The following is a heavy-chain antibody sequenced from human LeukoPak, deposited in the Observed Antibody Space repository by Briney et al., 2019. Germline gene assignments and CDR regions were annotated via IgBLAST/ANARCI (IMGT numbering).Heavy chain of an antibody. V-gene: IGHV4-34*01. CDR1: GGSFSGYY. CDR2: INHSGST. Sequence: SETLSLTCAVYGGSFSGYYWSWIRQPPGKGLEWIGEINHSGSTNYNPSLKSRVTISVDTSKNQFSLKLSSVTAADTAVYYCGRGQISGYDVFDIWGKGTMVTVSS. CDR3: GRGQISGYDVFDI. J-gene: IGHJ3*02. D-gene: IGHD3-22*01.